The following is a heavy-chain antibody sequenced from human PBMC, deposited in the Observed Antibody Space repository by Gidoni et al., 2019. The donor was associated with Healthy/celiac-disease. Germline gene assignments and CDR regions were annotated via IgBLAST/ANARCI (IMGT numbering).Heavy chain of an antibody. V-gene: IGHV1-3*01. CDR1: GYTFTSYD. CDR2: INAGNGNT. J-gene: IGHJ5*02. Sequence: QVQLVQSGAEVKKPGDSVKVSCKASGYTFTSYDMHWVRQAPGQRLELMGCINAGNGNTKYSQKFQGRVTITRDTSASTAYMELSSLRSEDTAVYYCARNWNDDWFDPWGQGTLVTVSS. D-gene: IGHD1-1*01. CDR3: ARNWNDDWFDP.